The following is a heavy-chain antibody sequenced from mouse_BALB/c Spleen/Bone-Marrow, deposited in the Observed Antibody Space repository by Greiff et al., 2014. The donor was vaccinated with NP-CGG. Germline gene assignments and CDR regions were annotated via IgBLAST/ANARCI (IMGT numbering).Heavy chain of an antibody. CDR2: ISSGGSYT. D-gene: IGHD1-1*01. CDR3: ARPTTVVATGGSFDY. V-gene: IGHV5-6*01. J-gene: IGHJ2*01. Sequence: EVQLQQSGGDLVKPGGSLKLSCAASGFTFSSYGMSWVRQTPDKRLEWVATISSGGSYTYYPDSVKGRFTISRDNAKNTLYLQMSSLKSEDTAMYYCARPTTVVATGGSFDYWSQGTTLTVSS. CDR1: GFTFSSYG.